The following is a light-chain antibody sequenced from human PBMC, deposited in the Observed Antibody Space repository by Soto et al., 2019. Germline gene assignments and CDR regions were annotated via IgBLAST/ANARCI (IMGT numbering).Light chain of an antibody. CDR1: QSVSNNY. CDR2: GAS. Sequence: EIVLTQSPGTLSLSPGERATLSCRASQSVSNNYLAWYQQKPGQAPRLLIYGASNRATGIPDRFSGSGSGTDFTLTISRLEPEDFAVYYCQQYDGSLFTFGPGTKVDIK. J-gene: IGKJ3*01. CDR3: QQYDGSLFT. V-gene: IGKV3-20*01.